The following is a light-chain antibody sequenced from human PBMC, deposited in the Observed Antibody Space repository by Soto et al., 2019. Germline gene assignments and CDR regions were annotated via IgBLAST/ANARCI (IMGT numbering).Light chain of an antibody. CDR2: DAY. J-gene: IGKJ5*01. V-gene: IGKV3-11*01. CDR1: QSFRGL. Sequence: VLPQSPVTLSLSPWERATLACRASQSFRGLLAWYQQKPGQAPRLLIYDAYNRATGIPPRFSGSGSGTDFTLTISSLEPEDSAVYYCQQRHMWPITFGQGTRLEI. CDR3: QQRHMWPIT.